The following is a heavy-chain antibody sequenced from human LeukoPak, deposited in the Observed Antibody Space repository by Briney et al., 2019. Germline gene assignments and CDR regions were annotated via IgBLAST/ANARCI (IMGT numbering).Heavy chain of an antibody. CDR3: ASPRTSYRYTFDY. CDR1: VASISNYY. V-gene: IGHV4-4*09. J-gene: IGHJ4*02. D-gene: IGHD5-18*01. Sequence: SETLSLTCAVSVASISNYYWSWIRQAPGKGLEWIGYISTSESTNYNPSLKSRVSTSLDTSNDRFSLNLNFVTAADTAVYFCASPRTSYRYTFDYWGPGALVTVSS. CDR2: ISTSEST.